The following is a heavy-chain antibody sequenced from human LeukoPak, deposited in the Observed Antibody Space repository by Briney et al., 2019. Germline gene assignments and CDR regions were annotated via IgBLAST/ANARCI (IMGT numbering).Heavy chain of an antibody. Sequence: PGGSLRLSCAGSGFTFSNYAMIWVRQAPGRGLEWVSAITGDGVGTRYADSVKGRFTISRDNSKNTLYLQMNSLRAEDTAVYYCAKVPGGYWPFGYWGQGTLVTVSS. D-gene: IGHD3-10*01. CDR3: AKVPGGYWPFGY. CDR2: ITGDGVGT. CDR1: GFTFSNYA. V-gene: IGHV3-23*01. J-gene: IGHJ4*02.